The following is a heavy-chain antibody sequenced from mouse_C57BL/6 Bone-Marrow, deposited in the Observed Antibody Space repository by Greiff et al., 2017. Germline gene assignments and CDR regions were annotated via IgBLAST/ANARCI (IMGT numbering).Heavy chain of an antibody. CDR3: ARRDYSNYEGAMDY. CDR2: ISSGGSYT. Sequence: EVNVVESGGDLVKPGGSLKLSCAASGFTFSSYGMSWVRQTPDKRLEWVATISSGGSYTYYPDSVKGRFTISRDNAKNTLYLQMSSLKSEDTAMYYCARRDYSNYEGAMDYWGQGTSVTVSS. CDR1: GFTFSSYG. D-gene: IGHD2-5*01. J-gene: IGHJ4*01. V-gene: IGHV5-6*02.